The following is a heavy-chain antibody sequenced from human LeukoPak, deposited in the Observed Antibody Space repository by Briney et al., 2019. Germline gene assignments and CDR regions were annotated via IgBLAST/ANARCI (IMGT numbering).Heavy chain of an antibody. CDR2: ISYDGSNK. Sequence: PGGSLRLSCAASGFTFSSCGMHWVRQAPGKGLEWVAVISYDGSNKYYSDSMKGRFTISRDNSKNTLYLQMNSLRAEDTAVYYCAGGPYDNSGYFDYWGQGTLVTVSS. D-gene: IGHD3-22*01. CDR1: GFTFSSCG. CDR3: AGGPYDNSGYFDY. V-gene: IGHV3-30*03. J-gene: IGHJ4*02.